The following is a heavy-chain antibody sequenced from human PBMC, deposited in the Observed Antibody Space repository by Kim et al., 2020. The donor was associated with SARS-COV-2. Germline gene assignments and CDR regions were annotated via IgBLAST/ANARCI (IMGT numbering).Heavy chain of an antibody. CDR2: VYHSGTT. J-gene: IGHJ5*02. CDR1: GGSLISTVYY. CDR3: AKASWGRAWFAP. Sequence: SETLSLTCIVSGGSLISTVYYWGWLRQSPGKGLQWIGTVYHSGTTYYSPSLRSRLTMSVDTSRNHFSLHLSSVTAADTAVYYCAKASWGRAWFAPWGQGT. V-gene: IGHV4-39*02. D-gene: IGHD3-16*01.